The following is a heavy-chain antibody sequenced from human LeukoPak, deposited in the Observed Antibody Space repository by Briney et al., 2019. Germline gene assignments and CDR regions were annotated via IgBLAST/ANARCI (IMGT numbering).Heavy chain of an antibody. CDR3: AREYYDNSGGEDAFDI. Sequence: GGSLRLSCAASGFTFDDYAMHWVRQAPGKGLEWVSVIYSGGSTFYADSVEGRLTISRDNSDNTLYLQMNSLRAEDTAMYYCAREYYDNSGGEDAFDIWGPGTMVTVSS. CDR1: GFTFDDYA. V-gene: IGHV3-53*01. J-gene: IGHJ3*02. D-gene: IGHD3-22*01. CDR2: IYSGGST.